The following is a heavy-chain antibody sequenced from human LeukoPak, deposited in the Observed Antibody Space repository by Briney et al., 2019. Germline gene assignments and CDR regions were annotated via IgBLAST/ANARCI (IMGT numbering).Heavy chain of an antibody. CDR3: ALPPDYYDSSGLLDY. Sequence: ASVKVSCKASGYTFTSYYMHWVRQAPGQGLEWMGIINPSGGSTSYAQKFQGRVTMTRDTSTSTVYMELSSLRSEDTAVYYCALPPDYYDSSGLLDYWGQGTLVTVSS. CDR1: GYTFTSYY. D-gene: IGHD3-22*01. J-gene: IGHJ4*02. CDR2: INPSGGST. V-gene: IGHV1-46*01.